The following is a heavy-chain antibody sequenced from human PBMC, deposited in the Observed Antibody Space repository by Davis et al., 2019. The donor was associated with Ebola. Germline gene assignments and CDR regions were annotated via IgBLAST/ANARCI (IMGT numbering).Heavy chain of an antibody. CDR2: IYYSGST. D-gene: IGHD1-26*01. CDR1: GGSISSHY. J-gene: IGHJ4*02. CDR3: AREGVGATKVGSFDY. V-gene: IGHV4-59*11. Sequence: PSETLSLTCTVSGGSISSHYWSWIRQPPGKGLEWIGYIYYSGSTNYNPSLKSRVTISVDTSKNQFSLKLSSVTAADTAVYYCAREGVGATKVGSFDYWGQGTLVTVSS.